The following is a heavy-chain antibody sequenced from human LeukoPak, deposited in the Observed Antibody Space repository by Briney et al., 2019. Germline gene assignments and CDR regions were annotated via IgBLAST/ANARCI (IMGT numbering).Heavy chain of an antibody. D-gene: IGHD5-18*01. J-gene: IGHJ4*02. CDR1: GLTFHNTW. CDR2: ISGSGGST. CDR3: AKDRGYSYGLSEIYYFDY. V-gene: IGHV3-23*01. Sequence: PGGSLRLSCAASGLTFHNTWMHWIRQAPGKGLEWVSGISGSGGSTYYADSVKGRFTISRDNSKNTLYLQMNSLRAEDTAIYYCAKDRGYSYGLSEIYYFDYWGQGTLVTVSS.